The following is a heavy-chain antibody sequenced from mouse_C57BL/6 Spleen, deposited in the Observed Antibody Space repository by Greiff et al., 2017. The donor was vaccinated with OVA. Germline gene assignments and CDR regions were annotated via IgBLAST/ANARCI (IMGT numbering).Heavy chain of an antibody. J-gene: IGHJ3*01. CDR1: GYTFTSYW. CDR2: IDPSDSYT. CDR3: ARYYGNYDCWFAY. Sequence: QVQLQQPGAELVMPGASVKLSCKASGYTFTSYWMHWVKQRPGQGLEWIGEIDPSDSYTNYNQKFKGKSTLTVDKSSSTAYMQLSSLTSEDSAVYYCARYYGNYDCWFAYWGQGTLVTVSA. V-gene: IGHV1-69*01. D-gene: IGHD2-1*01.